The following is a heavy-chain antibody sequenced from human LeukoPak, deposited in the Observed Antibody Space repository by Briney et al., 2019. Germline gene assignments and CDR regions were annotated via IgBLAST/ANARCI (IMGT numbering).Heavy chain of an antibody. J-gene: IGHJ6*02. CDR3: ARERGSREWLGSYYYYYYGMDV. D-gene: IGHD6-19*01. CDR1: GGSISSGSYY. CDR2: IYTSGST. Sequence: SETLSLTCTVSGGSISSGSYYWSWIRQPAGKGLEWIGRIYTSGSTNYNPSLKSRVTISVDTSKNQFSLKLSSVTAADTAVYYCARERGSREWLGSYYYYYYGMDVWGQRTTVTVSS. V-gene: IGHV4-61*02.